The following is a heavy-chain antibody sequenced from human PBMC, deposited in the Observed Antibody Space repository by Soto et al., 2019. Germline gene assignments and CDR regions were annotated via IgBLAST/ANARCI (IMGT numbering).Heavy chain of an antibody. Sequence: GGSLRLSCAASGFTFSSYSMNWVRQAPGKGLEWVSYISSSSSTIYYADSVKGRFTISRDNAKNSLYLQMNSLRAEDTAVYYCARLGNAYYDFWSGYYENYYYYMDVWGKGTTVTVSS. CDR3: ARLGNAYYDFWSGYYENYYYYMDV. J-gene: IGHJ6*03. CDR2: ISSSSSTI. D-gene: IGHD3-3*01. V-gene: IGHV3-48*01. CDR1: GFTFSSYS.